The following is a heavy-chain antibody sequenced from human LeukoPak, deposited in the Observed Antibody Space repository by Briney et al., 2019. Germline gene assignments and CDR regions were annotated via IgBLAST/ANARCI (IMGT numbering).Heavy chain of an antibody. J-gene: IGHJ4*02. Sequence: GGSLRLSCAASGFTFSSYWMSWVRQAPGKGLEWVANIKQDGSEKYYVDSVKGRFTISRDNAKNSLYLQMNSLRAEDTAVYYCAKAIVVVTAAAGLDYWGQGTLVTVSS. CDR1: GFTFSSYW. CDR3: AKAIVVVTAAAGLDY. CDR2: IKQDGSEK. V-gene: IGHV3-7*01. D-gene: IGHD2-21*02.